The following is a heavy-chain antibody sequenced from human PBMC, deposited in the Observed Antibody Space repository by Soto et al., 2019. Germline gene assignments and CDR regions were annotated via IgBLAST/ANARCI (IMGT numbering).Heavy chain of an antibody. CDR1: GFTFSSYA. Sequence: QVQVVESGGGVVQPGRSLRLSCAASGFTFSSYAMHWVRQAPGKGLEWVAVISYDGSNKYYADSVKGRFTISRDNSKNTLYLQMNSLRAEDTAVYYCARVDIAVAGGAYYFDYWGQGTLVTVSS. V-gene: IGHV3-30-3*01. D-gene: IGHD6-19*01. CDR2: ISYDGSNK. CDR3: ARVDIAVAGGAYYFDY. J-gene: IGHJ4*02.